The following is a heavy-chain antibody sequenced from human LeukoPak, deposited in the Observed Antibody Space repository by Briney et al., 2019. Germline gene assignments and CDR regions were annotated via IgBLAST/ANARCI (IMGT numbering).Heavy chain of an antibody. D-gene: IGHD2-15*01. V-gene: IGHV3-23*01. CDR2: ISGSGGST. CDR3: AKDTVVVVAATPDAFDI. J-gene: IGHJ3*02. Sequence: GGSLRLSCAASGFTFSSYAMSWVRQAPGKGLEWVSGISGSGGSTHYADSVKDRFTIPRDNSKHTLYLQLNSLRAEDTAVYYCAKDTVVVVAATPDAFDIWGQGTMVTVSS. CDR1: GFTFSSYA.